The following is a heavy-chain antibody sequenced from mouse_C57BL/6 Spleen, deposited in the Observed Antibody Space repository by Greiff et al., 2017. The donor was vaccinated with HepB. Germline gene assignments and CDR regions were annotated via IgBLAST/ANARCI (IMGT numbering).Heavy chain of an antibody. CDR3: ARGGGHYFDY. CDR2: IDPSDSYT. Sequence: VKLQQPGAELVMPGASVKLSCKASGYTFTSYWMHWVKQRPGQGLEWIGEIDPSDSYTNYNQKFKGKSTLTVDKSSSTAYMQLSSLTSEDSAVYYCARGGGHYFDYWGQGTTLTVSS. D-gene: IGHD1-1*02. CDR1: GYTFTSYW. V-gene: IGHV1-69*01. J-gene: IGHJ2*01.